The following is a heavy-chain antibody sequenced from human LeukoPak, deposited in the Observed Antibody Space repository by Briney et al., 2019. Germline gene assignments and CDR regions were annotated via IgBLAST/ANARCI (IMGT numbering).Heavy chain of an antibody. D-gene: IGHD6-13*01. CDR1: GYTFTSYG. CDR3: ARDEWAAAAGTGPDY. CDR2: ISAYNGNT. V-gene: IGHV1-18*01. Sequence: ASVKVSCKASGYTFTSYGISWVRQAPGQGLEWMGWISAYNGNTNYAQKLQGRVTMTTDTSTSIAYMELRSLRSDDTAVYYCARDEWAAAAGTGPDYWGQGTLVTVSS. J-gene: IGHJ4*02.